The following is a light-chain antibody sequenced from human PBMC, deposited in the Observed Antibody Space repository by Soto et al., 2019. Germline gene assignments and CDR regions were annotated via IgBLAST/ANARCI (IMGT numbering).Light chain of an antibody. CDR2: EVS. Sequence: QSVLTQPASVSGSPGQSITISCAGTSSDVGSYNYVSWYQQHPGKAPKLMIYEVSNRPSGVSSRFSGSKSGNTASLTISGLQAEDEADYYCSSYTNSDTLVFGGGTKLTVL. V-gene: IGLV2-14*01. CDR1: SSDVGSYNY. J-gene: IGLJ3*02. CDR3: SSYTNSDTLV.